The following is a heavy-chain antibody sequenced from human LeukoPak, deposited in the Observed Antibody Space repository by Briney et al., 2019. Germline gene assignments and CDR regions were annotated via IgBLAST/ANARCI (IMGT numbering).Heavy chain of an antibody. CDR2: INHSGST. CDR3: ARNMIVVVIRGRLADYYYYYGMDV. CDR1: GGSFSGYY. V-gene: IGHV4-34*01. Sequence: PSETLSLTCAVYGGSFSGYYWSWIRQPPGKGLEWIGEINHSGSTNYNPSLKSRVTISVDTSKNQFSLKLSSVTAADTAVYYCARNMIVVVIRGRLADYYYYYGMDVWGQGTTVTVSS. J-gene: IGHJ6*02. D-gene: IGHD3-22*01.